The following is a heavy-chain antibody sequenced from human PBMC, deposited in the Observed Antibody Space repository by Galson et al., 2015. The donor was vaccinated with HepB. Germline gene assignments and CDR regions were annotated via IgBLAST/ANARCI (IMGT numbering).Heavy chain of an antibody. CDR3: ARVADSDYGDHSHFDS. V-gene: IGHV3-11*06. CDR2: ISSSTIYT. Sequence: SLRLSCAASGFTFSDYYMSWIRQAPGKGLEWLSYISSSTIYTNYADSEEGRFTISRDNVKNSMYLQMNRLRAEDTAVYYCARVADSDYGDHSHFDSWGQGTLVTVSP. D-gene: IGHD4-17*01. CDR1: GFTFSDYY. J-gene: IGHJ4*02.